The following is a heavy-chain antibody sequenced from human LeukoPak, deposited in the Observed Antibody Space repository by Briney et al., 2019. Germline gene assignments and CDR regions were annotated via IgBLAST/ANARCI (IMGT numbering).Heavy chain of an antibody. V-gene: IGHV3-23*01. CDR2: VSDGGGAT. CDR1: GFTFSTYA. Sequence: PGGSLRLSCAASGFTFSTYAMAWVRQAPGKGLEWVSTVSDGGGATYHADSVKGRFTISRDNFKNTLYLQMNSLRVEDTAVYYCAKAIGHDIPAASRWYDPWGQGTLVTVSS. CDR3: AKAIGHDIPAASRWYDP. D-gene: IGHD2-2*01. J-gene: IGHJ5*02.